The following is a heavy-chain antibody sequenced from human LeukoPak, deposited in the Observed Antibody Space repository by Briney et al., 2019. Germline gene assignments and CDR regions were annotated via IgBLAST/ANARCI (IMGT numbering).Heavy chain of an antibody. J-gene: IGHJ4*02. Sequence: PGGSLRLSCAASGFTFSSYGMHWVRQAPGKGLEWVAFIRYDGSNKYYADSVKGRFTISRDNSKNTLYLQMNSLRAEDTAVHYCAKSGYYDSSGPLFDYWGQGTLVTVSS. CDR1: GFTFSSYG. D-gene: IGHD3-22*01. V-gene: IGHV3-30*02. CDR3: AKSGYYDSSGPLFDY. CDR2: IRYDGSNK.